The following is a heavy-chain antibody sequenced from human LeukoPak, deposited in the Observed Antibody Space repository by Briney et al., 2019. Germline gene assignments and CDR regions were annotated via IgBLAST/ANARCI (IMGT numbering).Heavy chain of an antibody. Sequence: GGSLRLSCAASGFXFSNYAMHWVRQAPGKGLEWVALISYDGSDKNFADSVKGRFTISRDNSKSTLFLQMNSLRVEDTAVYYCARELTVTAGYFDYWGQGTQVSVSS. CDR1: GFXFSNYA. CDR3: ARELTVTAGYFDY. CDR2: ISYDGSDK. D-gene: IGHD4-17*01. V-gene: IGHV3-33*01. J-gene: IGHJ4*02.